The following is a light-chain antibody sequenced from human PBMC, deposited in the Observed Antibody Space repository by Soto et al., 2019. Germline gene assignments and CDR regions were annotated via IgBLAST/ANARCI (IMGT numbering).Light chain of an antibody. CDR2: GAS. CDR3: QQYGRSPLT. Sequence: EIVLTQSPGTLSLSPGERATLSCRASQSVSSSYLAWYQQKPGQAPRLLIYGASSRATGIPDRFSGSGSGTDFILIINRLEPEDFAVYYCQQYGRSPLTFGGGTKVDI. CDR1: QSVSSSY. J-gene: IGKJ4*01. V-gene: IGKV3-20*01.